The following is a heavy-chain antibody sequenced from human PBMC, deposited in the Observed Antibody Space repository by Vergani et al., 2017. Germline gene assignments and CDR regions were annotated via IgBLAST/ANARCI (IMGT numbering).Heavy chain of an antibody. Sequence: QVQLVESGGGVVQPGGSLRLSCAASGFTFSSYGMHWVRQAPGKGLEWVAFIQYDGSNKYYADSVKGRFTISRDNSKNTLYLQMNSLRAEDTAVYYCAKDGPSSGWYLRKDYYYYGMDVWGQGTTVTVSS. CDR3: AKDGPSSGWYLRKDYYYYGMDV. CDR1: GFTFSSYG. CDR2: IQYDGSNK. J-gene: IGHJ6*02. D-gene: IGHD6-19*01. V-gene: IGHV3-30*02.